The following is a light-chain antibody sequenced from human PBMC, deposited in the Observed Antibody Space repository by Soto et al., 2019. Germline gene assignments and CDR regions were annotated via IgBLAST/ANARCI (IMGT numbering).Light chain of an antibody. CDR3: QQYNNWPPT. V-gene: IGKV3-15*01. CDR2: DAY. J-gene: IGKJ5*01. CDR1: QSVRSN. Sequence: EIGMTQSPATLSVSLGERATLSCRASQSVRSNLAWYQQKPGQAPRLLIYDAYTRAPGIPARFSGSGSGTELTLTISSLQSDDFAVYHCQQYNNWPPTFGHGTRLEIK.